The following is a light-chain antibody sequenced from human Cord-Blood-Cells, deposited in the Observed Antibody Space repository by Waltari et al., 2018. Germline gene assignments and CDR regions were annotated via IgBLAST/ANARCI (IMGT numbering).Light chain of an antibody. CDR2: GKN. CDR1: SLRSHS. CDR3: NSRDSSGNHWV. V-gene: IGLV3-19*01. J-gene: IGLJ3*02. Sequence: SSELTRAPAVSVALGQKVRLTCQGASLRSHSASCYQQKPGQAPVLVIYGKNNRPSGIPDRFSGSSSGNTASLTITGAQAEDEADYYCNSRDSSGNHWVFGGGTKLTVL.